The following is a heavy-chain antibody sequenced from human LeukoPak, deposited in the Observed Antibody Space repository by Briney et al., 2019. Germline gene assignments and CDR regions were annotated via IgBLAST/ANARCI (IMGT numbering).Heavy chain of an antibody. CDR1: GGSFSGYY. CDR3: ARVPRSYYYYYYMDV. Sequence: SETLSLTCAVYGGSFSGYYWTWIRQPPGKGLEWIGEINHSGSINYNPSLKSRVTMSVDTSKNQFSLKLSSVTAADTAVYYCARVPRSYYYYYYMDVWGKGTTVTVSS. CDR2: INHSGSI. J-gene: IGHJ6*03. V-gene: IGHV4-34*01.